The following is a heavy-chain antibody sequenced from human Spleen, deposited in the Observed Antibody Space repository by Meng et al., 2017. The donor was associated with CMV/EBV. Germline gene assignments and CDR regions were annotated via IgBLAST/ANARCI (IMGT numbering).Heavy chain of an antibody. Sequence: GGSLRLSCVVSGLVFSESWMTWVRQAPGKGLEWVANINLNGSEKYYVDSVKGRFTISRDNAKKSLFLEMNTLRAEDTAMYYCAPGAFDFWGQGTLVTVSS. CDR1: GLVFSESW. J-gene: IGHJ4*02. CDR3: APGAFDF. CDR2: INLNGSEK. V-gene: IGHV3-7*01. D-gene: IGHD3-10*01.